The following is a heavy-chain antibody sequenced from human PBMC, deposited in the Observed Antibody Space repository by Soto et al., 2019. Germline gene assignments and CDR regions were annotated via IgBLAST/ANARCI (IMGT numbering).Heavy chain of an antibody. D-gene: IGHD5-12*01. J-gene: IGHJ4*02. CDR1: GFTFSSYA. CDR2: ISGDGATT. V-gene: IGHV3-23*01. Sequence: GGSLRLSCAASGFTFSSYAMSWVRQAPGKGLEWVSAISGDGATTYYADSVKGRFTICRDNSKNTLYLQMNSLRAEDTAVYYCAKTRGYPYYFDYWGQGTLVTVSS. CDR3: AKTRGYPYYFDY.